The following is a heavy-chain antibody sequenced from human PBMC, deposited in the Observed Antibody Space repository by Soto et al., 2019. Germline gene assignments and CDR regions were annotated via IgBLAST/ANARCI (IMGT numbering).Heavy chain of an antibody. CDR1: GFTFSNFA. Sequence: QVQLVESGGGVVQPGRSLRLSCAASGFTFSNFAMHWVRQAPGKGLEWVAVMSYDGTDKFYADSVKGRFTISRDNSKNTLDLQMNSLRAEDTAVYYCAKGPGATAAPDYWGQGTLVTVSS. CDR3: AKGPGATAAPDY. D-gene: IGHD6-13*01. V-gene: IGHV3-30*18. J-gene: IGHJ4*02. CDR2: MSYDGTDK.